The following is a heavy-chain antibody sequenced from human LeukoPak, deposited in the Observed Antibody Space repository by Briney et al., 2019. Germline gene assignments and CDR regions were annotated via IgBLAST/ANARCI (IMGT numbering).Heavy chain of an antibody. D-gene: IGHD6-6*01. J-gene: IGHJ6*02. V-gene: IGHV1-3*01. CDR1: GGTFSNYA. CDR2: INAGNGNT. Sequence: ASVKVSCKASGGTFSNYAISWVRQAPGQRLEWMGWINAGNGNTKYSQKFQGRVTITRDTSASTAYMELSSLRSEDTAVYYCARDPYSSSFWYYYYGMDVWGQGTTVTVSS. CDR3: ARDPYSSSFWYYYYGMDV.